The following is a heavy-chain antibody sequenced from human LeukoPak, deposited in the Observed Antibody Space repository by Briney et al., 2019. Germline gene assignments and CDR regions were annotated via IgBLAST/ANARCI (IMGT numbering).Heavy chain of an antibody. CDR3: ASSYSSSWGGGFDY. V-gene: IGHV3-30*04. D-gene: IGHD6-13*01. Sequence: PGGSLRLSCAASGFTFSSYAMHWVRQAPGKRLEWVAVISYDGSNKYYADSVKGRFTISRDNSKNTLYLQMNSLRAEDTAVYYCASSYSSSWGGGFDYWGQGTLVTVSS. J-gene: IGHJ4*02. CDR1: GFTFSSYA. CDR2: ISYDGSNK.